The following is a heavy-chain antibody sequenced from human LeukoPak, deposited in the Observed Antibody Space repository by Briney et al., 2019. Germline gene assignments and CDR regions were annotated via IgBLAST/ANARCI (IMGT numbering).Heavy chain of an antibody. V-gene: IGHV4-34*01. J-gene: IGHJ6*03. CDR1: GGSFSGYY. Sequence: PSETLSLTCAVYGGSFSGYYWSWIRQPPGKGLEWIGEINHSGSTNYNPSLKSRVTISVDTSKNQFSLKLSSVTAADTAVYYCARETTEDYYYYYMDVWGKGTTVTVSS. CDR3: ARETTEDYYYYYMDV. D-gene: IGHD4-11*01. CDR2: INHSGST.